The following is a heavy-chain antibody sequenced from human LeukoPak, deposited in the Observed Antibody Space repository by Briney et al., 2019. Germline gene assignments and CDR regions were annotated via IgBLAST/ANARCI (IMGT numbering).Heavy chain of an antibody. V-gene: IGHV4-4*07. CDR1: GGSISSYY. J-gene: IGHJ5*02. Sequence: PSETLSLTCTVSGGSISSYYWSWIRQPAGKELEWIGRIYTSGSTNYNPSLKSRVTMSVDTSKNQFSLRLSSVNAADTAVYFCAREGTSGGLNWLDPWGQGTLVTVSS. CDR3: AREGTSGGLNWLDP. CDR2: IYTSGST. D-gene: IGHD3-10*01.